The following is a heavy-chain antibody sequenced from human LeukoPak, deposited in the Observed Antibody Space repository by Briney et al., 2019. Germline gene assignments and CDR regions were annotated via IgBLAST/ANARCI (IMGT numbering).Heavy chain of an antibody. CDR3: ARLGNQWELRHEY. V-gene: IGHV4-4*07. CDR2: ILTSGST. J-gene: IGHJ4*02. Sequence: PSETLSLTCTVSGASISNYYWSWIRQPAGKGLEWIGQILTSGSTNYNPSLKSRVSMSVDRSKNQFSLKLSSVTAAGTAVYYCARLGNQWELRHEYWGQGTLVTVSS. CDR1: GASISNYY. D-gene: IGHD3-10*01.